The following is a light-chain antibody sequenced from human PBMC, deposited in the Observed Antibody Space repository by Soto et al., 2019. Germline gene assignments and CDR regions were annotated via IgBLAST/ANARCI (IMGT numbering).Light chain of an antibody. V-gene: IGKV1-33*01. CDR2: DAS. CDR3: QQYDDAPLT. J-gene: IGKJ4*01. CDR1: QDINNF. Sequence: DIQMTQSPSSLSASVGDRVTVTCQASQDINNFLNWYQQKPGKAPKLLIYDASNLETGVPSRFRGSGSGTDFTFTISSLQPEDFATYYCQQYDDAPLTFGGGTKVDIK.